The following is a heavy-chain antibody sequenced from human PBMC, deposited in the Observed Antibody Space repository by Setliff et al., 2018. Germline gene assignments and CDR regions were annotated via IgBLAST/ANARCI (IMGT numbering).Heavy chain of an antibody. CDR2: IYYSGSTS. V-gene: IGHV4-31*03. J-gene: IGHJ4*02. D-gene: IGHD6-19*01. CDR3: ARGRAGHSGH. CDR1: GGSISSGGYY. Sequence: SETLSLTCTVSGGSISSGGYYWSWIRQHPGKGLEWIGYIYYSGSTSYYNPSLKSRVTISVDTSKNQFSLKLSSVTAADTAVYYCARGRAGHSGHWGQGTLVTLS.